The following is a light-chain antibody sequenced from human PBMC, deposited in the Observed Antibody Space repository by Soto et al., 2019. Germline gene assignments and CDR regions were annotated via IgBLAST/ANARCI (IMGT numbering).Light chain of an antibody. CDR2: WAS. CDR1: QSVLYSSNNKNY. J-gene: IGKJ4*01. CDR3: QPCYSAPRT. Sequence: DIGMDQSPDSLAGCPRETATTNSNSSQSVLYSSNNKNYLGWYQQKPGHPPRLLIYWASTRESGVPDRFSGSGSGTYFTLTSSRLPAEAVAVYYGQPCYSAPRTFGGGTKVDIK. V-gene: IGKV4-1*01.